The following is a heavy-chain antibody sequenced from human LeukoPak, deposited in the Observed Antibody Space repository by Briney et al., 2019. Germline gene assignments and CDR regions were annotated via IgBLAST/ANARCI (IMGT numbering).Heavy chain of an antibody. J-gene: IGHJ3*02. V-gene: IGHV4-34*01. Sequence: SETLSLTCAVFGGSFSDYCWGWTRQPPGKGLEWIGDISPRRNTNYNPSLKSRVTISVDTSKNQFSLKLSSVTAAETAVYFCARGVNNWNIDVFDIWGQGTMVTVSS. CDR3: ARGVNNWNIDVFDI. D-gene: IGHD1/OR15-1a*01. CDR2: ISPRRNT. CDR1: GGSFSDYC.